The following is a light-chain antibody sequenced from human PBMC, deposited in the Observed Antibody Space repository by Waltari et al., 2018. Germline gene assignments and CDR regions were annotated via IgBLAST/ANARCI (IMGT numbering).Light chain of an antibody. J-gene: IGLJ2*01. CDR3: QSYDTNLSVV. CDR2: GNV. Sequence: QSVLTQPPSVSGAPGQRVTIPCTGRSSNIGAGYDVHWYQHLPGTAPKLLIYGNVNRPSGVPDRFSASKSDTSASLAITGLQADDEANYYCQSYDTNLSVVFGGGTKLTVL. V-gene: IGLV1-40*01. CDR1: SSNIGAGYD.